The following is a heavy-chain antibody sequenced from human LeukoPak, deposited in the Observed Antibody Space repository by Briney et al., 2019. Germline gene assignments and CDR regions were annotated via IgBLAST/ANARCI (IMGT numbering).Heavy chain of an antibody. V-gene: IGHV3-30*18. J-gene: IGHJ6*02. CDR1: GFTFSSYG. CDR2: ISYDGSNK. Sequence: GGSLRLSCAASGFTFSSYGMHWVRQAPGKGLEWVAVISYDGSNKYYADSVKGRFTISRDNSKNTLYLQMNSLRAEDTAVYYCAKGKYSSSWTANYYHGMDVWGQGTTVTVSS. D-gene: IGHD6-13*01. CDR3: AKGKYSSSWTANYYHGMDV.